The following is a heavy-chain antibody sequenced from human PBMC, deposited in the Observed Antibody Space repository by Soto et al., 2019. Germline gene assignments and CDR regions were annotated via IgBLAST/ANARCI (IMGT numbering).Heavy chain of an antibody. Sequence: QVQLVQSGAAVKKPGASVKVSCKTSGYTFTNCGLSCVRPATCQGLEWMGWLSAYNGNTNYAQNFKGRVTITTEAATSTDSMELRSVRSVETAVYYCARGVTPIDSWGQGSLVTVSS. V-gene: IGHV1-18*01. CDR3: ARGVTPIDS. CDR1: GYTFTNCG. CDR2: LSAYNGNT. D-gene: IGHD2-21*02. J-gene: IGHJ4*02.